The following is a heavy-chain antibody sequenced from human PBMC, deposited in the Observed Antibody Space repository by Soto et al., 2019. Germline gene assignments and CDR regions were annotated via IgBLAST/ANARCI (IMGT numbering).Heavy chain of an antibody. D-gene: IGHD3-16*01. CDR3: ARVDFVYSFDWFDP. Sequence: ASVKVSCKTSGYTFTSYGISWVRQAPGQGLEWMGWISAYNGNTNYAQKLQGRVTMTTDTSTSTAYMELRSLRSDDTAVYYCARVDFVYSFDWFDPWGQGTLVTVSS. V-gene: IGHV1-18*01. CDR2: ISAYNGNT. J-gene: IGHJ5*02. CDR1: GYTFTSYG.